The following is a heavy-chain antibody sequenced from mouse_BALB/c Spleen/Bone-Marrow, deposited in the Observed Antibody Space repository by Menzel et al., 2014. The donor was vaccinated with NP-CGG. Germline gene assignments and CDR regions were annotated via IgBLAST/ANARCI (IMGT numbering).Heavy chain of an antibody. D-gene: IGHD1-1*01. J-gene: IGHJ3*01. CDR3: ARGDYYGGSFFAY. V-gene: IGHV14-3*02. CDR1: GFNIKDTY. CDR2: IDPANGNT. Sequence: EVQLQESGADLVKPGASVKLSCTASGFNIKDTYMHWVKQRPEQGLEWIGRIDPANGNTKYDPKFQGKATITADTSSSTAYLQLSSLTSEDTAVYYCARGDYYGGSFFAYWGQGTLVTVSA.